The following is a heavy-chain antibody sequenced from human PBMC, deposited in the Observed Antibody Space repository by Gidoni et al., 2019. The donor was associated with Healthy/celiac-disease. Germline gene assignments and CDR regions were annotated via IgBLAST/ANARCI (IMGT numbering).Heavy chain of an antibody. J-gene: IGHJ4*02. CDR2: IRSSGSTI. D-gene: IGHD6-6*01. V-gene: IGHV3-48*03. CDR1: GFTFSSYE. CDR3: ARGTRRSSSDVLNPVGDY. Sequence: EVQLVESGGGLVQPGGSLRLSCAASGFTFSSYELNWVRQAPGKGLEWVSYIRSSGSTIYYADSVKGRFTISRDNAKNSLYLQMNSLRAEDTAVYYCARGTRRSSSDVLNPVGDYWGQGTLVTVSS.